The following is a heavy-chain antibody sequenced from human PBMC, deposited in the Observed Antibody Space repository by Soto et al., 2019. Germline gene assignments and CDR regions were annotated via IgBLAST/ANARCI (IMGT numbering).Heavy chain of an antibody. CDR3: ARLYDFWSGYYILDY. J-gene: IGHJ4*02. D-gene: IGHD3-3*01. V-gene: IGHV4-39*01. Sequence: SETLSLTCTVSGGSISSSSYYWGWIRQPPGKGLEWIGSIYYSGSTYYNPSLKSRVTISVDTSKNQFSLKLSSVTAADTAVYYCARLYDFWSGYYILDYWGQGTLVTVSS. CDR1: GGSISSSSYY. CDR2: IYYSGST.